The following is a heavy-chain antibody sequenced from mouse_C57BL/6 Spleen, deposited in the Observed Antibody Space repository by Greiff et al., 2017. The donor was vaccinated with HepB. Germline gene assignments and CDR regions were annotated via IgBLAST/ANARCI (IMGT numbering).Heavy chain of an antibody. Sequence: EVMLVESGEGLVKPGGSLKLSCAASGFTFSSYAMSWVRQTPEKRLEWVAYISSGGDYIYYADTVKGRFTISRDNARNTLYLQMSSLKSEDTAMYYCTRGDGSSYVYAMDYWGQGTSVTVSS. CDR1: GFTFSSYA. CDR2: ISSGGDYI. D-gene: IGHD1-1*01. J-gene: IGHJ4*01. CDR3: TRGDGSSYVYAMDY. V-gene: IGHV5-9-1*02.